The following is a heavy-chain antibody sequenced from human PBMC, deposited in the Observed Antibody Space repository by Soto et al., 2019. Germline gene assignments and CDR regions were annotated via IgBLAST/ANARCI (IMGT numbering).Heavy chain of an antibody. V-gene: IGHV3-30*03. Sequence: GGSLRLSCAASGFTFSSYGMHWVRQAPGKGLERVAVISYDGSNKYYADSVKGRFTISRDNSKNTLYLQMNSLRAEDTAVYFFPRDMRTPLVQSFDNWGPEALDNASS. J-gene: IGHJ5*02. D-gene: IGHD3-16*01. CDR3: PRDMRTPLVQSFDN. CDR2: ISYDGSNK. CDR1: GFTFSSYG.